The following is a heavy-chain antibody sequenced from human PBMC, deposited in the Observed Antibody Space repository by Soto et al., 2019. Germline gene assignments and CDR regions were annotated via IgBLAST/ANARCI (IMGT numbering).Heavy chain of an antibody. V-gene: IGHV4-34*01. D-gene: IGHD2-2*03. CDR1: GGSFSGYY. CDR2: INHSGST. J-gene: IGHJ4*02. CDR3: ARVVGYCSSTSCYHLRYFDY. Sequence: WETLSLTCAVYGGSFSGYYWSWIRQPPGKGLEWIGEINHSGSTNYNPSLKSRVTISVDTSKNQFSLKLSSVTAADTAVYYCARVVGYCSSTSCYHLRYFDYWGQGTLVTVSS.